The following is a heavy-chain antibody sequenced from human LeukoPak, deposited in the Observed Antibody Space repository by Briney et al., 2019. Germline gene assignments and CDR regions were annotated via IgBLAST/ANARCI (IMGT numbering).Heavy chain of an antibody. CDR3: AAVDSSSEYFQH. CDR2: IYYSGST. J-gene: IGHJ1*01. CDR1: GGSFSGYY. Sequence: SETLSLTCAVFGGSFSGYYWSWIRQPPGKGLEWIGSIYYSGSTYYNPSLKSRVTISVDTSKNQFSLKLSSVTAADTAVYYCAAVDSSSEYFQHWGQGTLVTVSS. D-gene: IGHD3-22*01. V-gene: IGHV4-34*01.